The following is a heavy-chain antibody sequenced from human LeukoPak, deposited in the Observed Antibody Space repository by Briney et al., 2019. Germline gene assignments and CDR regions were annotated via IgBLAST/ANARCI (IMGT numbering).Heavy chain of an antibody. D-gene: IGHD6-6*01. CDR1: GFTFSSNT. CDR3: AKAYGSTWLFDC. V-gene: IGHV3-21*01. Sequence: PGGSLRLSCAASGFTFSSNTMNWVRQAPGKGLEWVSSISSSSSYIYYADSMKGRFTISRDNAKNSLYLQMNSLRAEDTAVYYCAKAYGSTWLFDCWGQGTLVTVSS. J-gene: IGHJ4*02. CDR2: ISSSSSYI.